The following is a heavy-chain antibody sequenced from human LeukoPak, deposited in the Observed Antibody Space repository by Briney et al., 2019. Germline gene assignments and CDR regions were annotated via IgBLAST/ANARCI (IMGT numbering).Heavy chain of an antibody. D-gene: IGHD3-22*01. Sequence: GASVKVSCKASGYTFTSYAMNWVRQAPGQGLEWMGWINTNTGNPTYAQGFTGRFVFSLDTSVSTAYLQISSLKAEDTAVYYCARGNDLYDSSGYYRVAYFDYWGQGTLVTVSS. V-gene: IGHV7-4-1*02. CDR3: ARGNDLYDSSGYYRVAYFDY. J-gene: IGHJ4*02. CDR1: GYTFTSYA. CDR2: INTNTGNP.